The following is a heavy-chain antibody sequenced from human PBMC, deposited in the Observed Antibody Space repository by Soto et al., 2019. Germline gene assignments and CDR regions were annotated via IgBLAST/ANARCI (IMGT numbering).Heavy chain of an antibody. CDR2: ISYDGRNK. CDR1: GFTFSSYA. D-gene: IGHD2-15*01. J-gene: IGHJ4*02. CDR3: ARDRYCSGGSCYSEYVDY. V-gene: IGHV3-30*04. Sequence: QVQLVESGGGVVQPGRSLRLSCAASGFTFSSYAMHWVRQAPGKGLEWVAVISYDGRNKYYADSVKGRFTISRDNSKNTLYLQMNSLRAEDTAVYYCARDRYCSGGSCYSEYVDYRGQRTLVTVSS.